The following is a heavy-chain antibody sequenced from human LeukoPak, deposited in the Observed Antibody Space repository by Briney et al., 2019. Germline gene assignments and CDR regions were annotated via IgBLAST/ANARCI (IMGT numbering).Heavy chain of an antibody. J-gene: IGHJ5*02. CDR2: ISGSGGST. D-gene: IGHD2-21*02. CDR3: AKHFRYCGGNCYLYDWFDP. CDR1: GFTFSSYA. V-gene: IGHV3-23*01. Sequence: GGSLRLSCAASGFTFSSYAMSWVRQAPGKRLDWVSAISGSGGSTYSADSVKGRFTISRDNSKNTLYLQMNSLRAEDTAVYFCAKHFRYCGGNCYLYDWFDPWGQGTLVTVSS.